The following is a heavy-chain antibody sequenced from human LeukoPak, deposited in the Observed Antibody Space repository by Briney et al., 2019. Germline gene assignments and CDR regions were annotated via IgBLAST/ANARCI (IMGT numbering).Heavy chain of an antibody. CDR3: ARRALGHYYDSSGYWAGDFDY. CDR2: IYYSGST. CDR1: GGSISISSYY. Sequence: SETLSLTCTVSGGSISISSYYWGWIRQPPGKGLEWIGSIYYSGSTYYNPALKSRVTISVDTSKTQFSLKLSSVTAADTAVYYCARRALGHYYDSSGYWAGDFDYWGQGTLVTVSS. J-gene: IGHJ4*02. V-gene: IGHV4-39*01. D-gene: IGHD3-22*01.